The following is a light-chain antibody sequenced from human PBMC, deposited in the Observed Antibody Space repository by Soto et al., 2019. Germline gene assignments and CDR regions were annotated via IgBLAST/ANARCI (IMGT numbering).Light chain of an antibody. J-gene: IGKJ1*01. Sequence: EIVLTQSPGTLSLSPGEGATLSFRASQNVDSNYLAWDQQKPGQGPRIIIFGASSRATGIPDRFSGSGSGTHFALTIRRLEHEDFALYYCQQYGISPWTFGQGPKVDI. CDR3: QQYGISPWT. V-gene: IGKV3-20*01. CDR2: GAS. CDR1: QNVDSNY.